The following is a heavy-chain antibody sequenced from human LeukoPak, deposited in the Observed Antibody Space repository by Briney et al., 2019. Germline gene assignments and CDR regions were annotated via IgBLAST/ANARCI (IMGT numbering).Heavy chain of an antibody. D-gene: IGHD3-3*01. Sequence: GGSLRLSCAAAGFTFSSYWMSWVRPAPGKGLEWVANIKQDGSEKYYVDSVKGRFTISRDNAKNSLYLQMNSLRAEDTAVYYCARDWGFWSGSTGFDYWGQGTLVTVSS. CDR2: IKQDGSEK. J-gene: IGHJ4*02. CDR1: GFTFSSYW. CDR3: ARDWGFWSGSTGFDY. V-gene: IGHV3-7*01.